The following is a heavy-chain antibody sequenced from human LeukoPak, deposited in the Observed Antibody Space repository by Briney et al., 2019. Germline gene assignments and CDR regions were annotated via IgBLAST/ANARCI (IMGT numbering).Heavy chain of an antibody. CDR1: GYSISSGYY. Sequence: SETLSLTCTVSGYSISSGYYWGWIRQPPGKGLEWIGSIYHSGSTYYNPSLKSRVTISVDTSKNQFSLKLSSVTAADTAVYYCARAISPLRITMIVVVITRGRYYFDYWGQGTLVTVSS. CDR3: ARAISPLRITMIVVVITRGRYYFDY. D-gene: IGHD3-22*01. CDR2: IYHSGST. J-gene: IGHJ4*02. V-gene: IGHV4-38-2*02.